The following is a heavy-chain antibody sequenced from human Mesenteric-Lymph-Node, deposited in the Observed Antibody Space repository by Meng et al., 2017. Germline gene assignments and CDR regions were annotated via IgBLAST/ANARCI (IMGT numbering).Heavy chain of an antibody. CDR2: ISASTSDT. Sequence: GESLKISCVTSGFTFSSSTMNWVRLAPGKGLEWVSSISASTSDTYYADSVKGRFTISRDNSKNTLYLQMNSLGAEDTAVYYCARLYSSSWYIDYWGQGTLVTVSS. CDR1: GFTFSSST. J-gene: IGHJ4*02. CDR3: ARLYSSSWYIDY. D-gene: IGHD6-13*01. V-gene: IGHV3-21*04.